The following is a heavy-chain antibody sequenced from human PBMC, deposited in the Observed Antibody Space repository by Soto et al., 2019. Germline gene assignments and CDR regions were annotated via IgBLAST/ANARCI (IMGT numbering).Heavy chain of an antibody. J-gene: IGHJ6*02. CDR2: IKQDGSEK. D-gene: IGHD3-3*01. V-gene: IGHV3-7*03. CDR3: ARVSYDFWSGYYSGYGMDV. Sequence: EVQLVESGGGLVQPGGSLRLSCAASGFTFSSYWMSWVRQAPGKGLEWVANIKQDGSEKYYVDSVKGRFTISRDNAKNSLYLQMNRLRAEDTAVYYCARVSYDFWSGYYSGYGMDVWGQGTTVTVSS. CDR1: GFTFSSYW.